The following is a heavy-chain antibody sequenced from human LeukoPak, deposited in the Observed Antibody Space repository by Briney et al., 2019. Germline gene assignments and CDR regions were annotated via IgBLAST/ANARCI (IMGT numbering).Heavy chain of an antibody. D-gene: IGHD5-12*01. CDR3: ARGSYSDYEPMFDY. J-gene: IGHJ4*02. CDR2: IYYSGST. CDR1: RGSLSTYY. V-gene: IGHV4-59*01. Sequence: NPSETLSLTCTVSRGSLSTYYWSWIRQPPGKGLEWIGHIYYSGSTNYNPSLRSRVTKSVDTSQNQFSLNLSSLTAADTAMYYCARGSYSDYEPMFDYWGQGTLVTVSS.